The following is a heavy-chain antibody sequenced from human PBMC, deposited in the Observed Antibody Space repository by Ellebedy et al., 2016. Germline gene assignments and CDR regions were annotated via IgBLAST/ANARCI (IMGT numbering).Heavy chain of an antibody. CDR3: ARVTEAYYFDY. V-gene: IGHV4-30-4*01. CDR1: GGSISSSSYY. CDR2: IYYSGST. J-gene: IGHJ4*02. Sequence: SETLSLXXTVSGGSISSSSYYWSWIRQPPGKGLEWIGYIYYSGSTYYNPSLKSRVTISVDTSKNQFSLKLSSVTAADTAVYYCARVTEAYYFDYWGQGTLVTVSS.